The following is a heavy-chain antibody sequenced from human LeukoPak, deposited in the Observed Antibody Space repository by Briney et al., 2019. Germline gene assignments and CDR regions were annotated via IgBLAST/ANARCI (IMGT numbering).Heavy chain of an antibody. V-gene: IGHV1-8*02. Sequence: ASVKVSCKASGYTFTNFDINWVRQATGQGLEWMGRMSPNSGNTVYAQKFQGRVTLTRNTSIGTAYMELSSLTSEDTAVYYCSRGGYYDFWSGYTSLYYYYYMDVWGKGTTVTVSS. D-gene: IGHD3-3*01. CDR2: MSPNSGNT. CDR3: SRGGYYDFWSGYTSLYYYYYMDV. J-gene: IGHJ6*03. CDR1: GYTFTNFD.